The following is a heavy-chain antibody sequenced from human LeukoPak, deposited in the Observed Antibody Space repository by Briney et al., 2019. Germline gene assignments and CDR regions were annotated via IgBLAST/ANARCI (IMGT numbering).Heavy chain of an antibody. V-gene: IGHV3-30*02. Sequence: GGSLRLSCAASGFTFDDYAMHWVRQAPGKGLEWVALIRYDGSNKYYADSVKGRFTISRDNSKNTLYLQMNSLRAEDTAVYYCAKDRIGYSSGWYGHWGQGTLVTVSS. CDR2: IRYDGSNK. CDR1: GFTFDDYA. D-gene: IGHD6-19*01. CDR3: AKDRIGYSSGWYGH. J-gene: IGHJ5*02.